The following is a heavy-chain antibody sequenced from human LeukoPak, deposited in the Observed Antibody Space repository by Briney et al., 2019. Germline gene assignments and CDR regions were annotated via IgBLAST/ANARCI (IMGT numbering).Heavy chain of an antibody. Sequence: SETLSLTCSVSGDSINGNYWSWIRQPPGKGLEWIGYIYYGGSTNYNPSLKSRVSMSVDTSKNQFSLNLSSVTAADTAVYYCSRLLAGCPGGRCRAHFDYWGQGTLVTVSS. CDR3: SRLLAGCPGGRCRAHFDY. V-gene: IGHV4-59*01. CDR2: IYYGGST. D-gene: IGHD2-15*01. J-gene: IGHJ4*02. CDR1: GDSINGNY.